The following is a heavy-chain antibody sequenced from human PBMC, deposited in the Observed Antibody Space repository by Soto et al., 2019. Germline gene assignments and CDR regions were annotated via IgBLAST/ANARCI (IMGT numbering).Heavy chain of an antibody. J-gene: IGHJ6*02. CDR2: ISYDGTNK. Sequence: QVQLVESGGGVVQPGRSLRLSCAASGFTFSNFGMHWVRQAPGKGLEWVAVISYDGTNKYYADSVKGRFTISRDNSKNTLYLQMDSLRAEDTGVDYCAKRPGYCSGGTCYDYYYYGMDVWGQGTTVTVSS. V-gene: IGHV3-30*18. D-gene: IGHD2-15*01. CDR3: AKRPGYCSGGTCYDYYYYGMDV. CDR1: GFTFSNFG.